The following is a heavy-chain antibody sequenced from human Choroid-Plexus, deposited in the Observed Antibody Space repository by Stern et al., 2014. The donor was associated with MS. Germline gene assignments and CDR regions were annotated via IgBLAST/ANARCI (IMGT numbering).Heavy chain of an antibody. J-gene: IGHJ4*02. CDR1: GFTFSNFG. D-gene: IGHD2-15*01. Sequence: QVQLVESGGGVAQPGRPLILSCAASGFTFSNFGMHWVRQAPGKGLEWVALISYDGSDKYYADSVKGRFTIFRDNSKNTLYMHMNSLRAEDTAVYYCAKDRQWSTYFSDYWGQGSLVTVSS. CDR2: ISYDGSDK. CDR3: AKDRQWSTYFSDY. V-gene: IGHV3-30*18.